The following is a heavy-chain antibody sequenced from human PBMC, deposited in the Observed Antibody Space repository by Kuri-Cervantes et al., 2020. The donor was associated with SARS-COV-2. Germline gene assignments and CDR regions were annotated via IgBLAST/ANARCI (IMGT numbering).Heavy chain of an antibody. CDR1: GFSLNTSGVG. CDR3: AHTVVTVWGAYYYYYGMDV. J-gene: IGHJ6*02. D-gene: IGHD2-21*02. CDR2: IYWDDDK. V-gene: IGHV2-5*02. Sequence: SGPTLVKPTQTLTLTYTFSGFSLNTSGVGVGWIRQPPGKALEWLALIYWDDDKRYSPSLKSRLTITKDTSKNQVVLTMTNMDPVDTATYYCAHTVVTVWGAYYYYYGMDVWGQGTTVTVSS.